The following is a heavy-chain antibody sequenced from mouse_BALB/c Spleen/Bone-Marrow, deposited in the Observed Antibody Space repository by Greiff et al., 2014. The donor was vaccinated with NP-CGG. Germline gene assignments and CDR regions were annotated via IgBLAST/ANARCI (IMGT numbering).Heavy chain of an antibody. D-gene: IGHD1-1*01. CDR3: ARENYVSSPWFAY. CDR2: ISYSGST. J-gene: IGHJ3*01. Sequence: EVQLQQSGPGLVKPSQSLSLTCTVTGYSITSDYAWNWIRQFPGNKLEWMGYISYSGSTGYNPSLKGRISITRDTSKNQFFLQLNSVTTEDTATYYCARENYVSSPWFAYWGQGTLVTVSA. CDR1: GYSITSDYA. V-gene: IGHV3-2*02.